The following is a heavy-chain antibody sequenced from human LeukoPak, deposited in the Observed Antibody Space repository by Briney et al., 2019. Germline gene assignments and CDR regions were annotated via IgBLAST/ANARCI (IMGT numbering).Heavy chain of an antibody. CDR3: ARVTDSRGYYYSDDAFDI. CDR1: SYSISSGFY. CDR2: IYHTGTT. V-gene: IGHV4-38-2*02. J-gene: IGHJ3*02. D-gene: IGHD3-22*01. Sequence: SETLSLTCTVSSYSISSGFYWGWIRQPPGKGLEWIGSIYHTGTTYYNPSLKSRVTMSVDTSKNEFSLKMTSVTAADTAVYYCARVTDSRGYYYSDDAFDIWGQGTMVTVSS.